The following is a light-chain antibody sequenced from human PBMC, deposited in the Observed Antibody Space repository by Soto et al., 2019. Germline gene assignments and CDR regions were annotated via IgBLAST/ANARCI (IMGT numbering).Light chain of an antibody. CDR1: QSVSSSY. Sequence: EIVLTQSPGTLSLSPGERATLSCRASQSVSSSYLAWYQQKPGQAPRLLIYGASSRATGIPDRFSGGGSGTDFTLTISRPEPEDFAVYYCQQHGGSPPYTFGQGTKLEIK. V-gene: IGKV3-20*01. CDR3: QQHGGSPPYT. CDR2: GAS. J-gene: IGKJ2*01.